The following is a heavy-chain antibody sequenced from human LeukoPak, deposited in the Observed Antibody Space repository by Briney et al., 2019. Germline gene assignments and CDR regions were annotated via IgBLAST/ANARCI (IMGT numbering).Heavy chain of an antibody. CDR3: ARHRGSYSNHRGWVPRYYYYGMDV. J-gene: IGHJ6*02. CDR1: GNSFSSYW. V-gene: IGHV5-51*01. Sequence: PGESLKISCKGSGNSFSSYWIGWVRQMPGKGLEWMGIINPNDSDTIYSPSFQGQVTISVDRSINTAYLQWSSLKASDTAIYYCARHRGSYSNHRGWVPRYYYYGMDVWGQGTTVTVSS. CDR2: INPNDSDT. D-gene: IGHD4-11*01.